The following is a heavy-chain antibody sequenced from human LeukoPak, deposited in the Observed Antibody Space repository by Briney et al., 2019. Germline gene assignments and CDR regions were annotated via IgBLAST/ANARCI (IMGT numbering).Heavy chain of an antibody. CDR3: ARDRRCGGDCSTFDY. J-gene: IGHJ4*02. Sequence: GGSLRLSCAASGFTFSSYSMNWVRQVPGKGLEWVSSISSSSSYIYYADSVKGRFTISRDNAKNSLYLQMNSLRAEDTAVYYCARDRRCGGDCSTFDYWGQGTLVTVSS. V-gene: IGHV3-21*01. CDR1: GFTFSSYS. D-gene: IGHD2-21*02. CDR2: ISSSSSYI.